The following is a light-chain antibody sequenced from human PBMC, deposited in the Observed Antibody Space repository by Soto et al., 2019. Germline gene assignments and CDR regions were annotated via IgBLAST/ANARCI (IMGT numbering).Light chain of an antibody. V-gene: IGKV3-20*01. CDR3: RQYGSWT. CDR1: QTISSNN. Sequence: EIVLTQSPGTLSVSPGERATLSCRASQTISSNNLAWYQQKPGQAPSLLIYGTSSRATGIPDRFSGSGSGTDFTLTISRLVPEDSAIYYCRQYGSWTFGQGTKVEL. CDR2: GTS. J-gene: IGKJ1*01.